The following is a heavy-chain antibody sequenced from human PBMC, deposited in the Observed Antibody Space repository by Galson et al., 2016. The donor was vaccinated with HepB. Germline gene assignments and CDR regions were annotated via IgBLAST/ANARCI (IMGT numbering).Heavy chain of an antibody. D-gene: IGHD2-2*02. CDR3: VREYCSDTTCYTALDY. CDR2: IYHSGST. Sequence: SETLSLTCAVSGGSISSNNWWHWVRQPPGKGLEWIGEIYHSGSTYYNPSLKSRVTMSVDRSNNQFSLKLSSVTAADTAVYYCVREYCSDTTCYTALDYWGQGTLVSVSS. CDR1: GGSISSNNW. J-gene: IGHJ4*02. V-gene: IGHV4-4*02.